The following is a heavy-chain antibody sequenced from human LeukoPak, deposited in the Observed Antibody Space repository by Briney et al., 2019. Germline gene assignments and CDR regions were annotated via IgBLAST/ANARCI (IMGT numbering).Heavy chain of an antibody. Sequence: GGSLRLSCAASGVSVSSNYMSWVRQAPGKGLEWVSTIYSGGSTYYVDSVKGRFTISRDNSKNTLYLQMSSLRPDDAAVYYCARVKLKYTGSHYYYYMDVWGRGTTVTVS. D-gene: IGHD1-26*01. CDR3: ARVKLKYTGSHYYYYMDV. CDR1: GVSVSSNY. J-gene: IGHJ6*03. V-gene: IGHV3-66*02. CDR2: IYSGGST.